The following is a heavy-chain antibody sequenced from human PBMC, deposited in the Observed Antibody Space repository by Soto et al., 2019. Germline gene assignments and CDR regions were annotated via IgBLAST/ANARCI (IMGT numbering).Heavy chain of an antibody. Sequence: QVQLVQSGAEVKKPGASVKVSCKASGYTFTIYCISCVRQAPGQGLEWMGWISAYNGNTNYAQKLQGRVTMTTDTSTSTAYMELRSLRSDDTAVYYCGRDEYMYDILTGLLDYWGQGTLVTVSS. V-gene: IGHV1-18*01. J-gene: IGHJ4*02. CDR3: GRDEYMYDILTGLLDY. CDR2: ISAYNGNT. D-gene: IGHD3-9*01. CDR1: GYTFTIYC.